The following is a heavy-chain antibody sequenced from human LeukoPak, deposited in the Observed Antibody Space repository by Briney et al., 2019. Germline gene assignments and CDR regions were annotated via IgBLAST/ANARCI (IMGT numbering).Heavy chain of an antibody. CDR1: GYTFTSYD. V-gene: IGHV1-8*01. CDR2: MNPNSGNT. J-gene: IGHJ5*02. Sequence: GASVKVSCKASGYTFTSYDINWVRQATGQGLEGMGWMNPNSGNTGYAQKFQGRVTMTRNTSISTAYMELSSLRSEDTAVYYCARVVPAAITNWFDPWGQGTLVTVSS. D-gene: IGHD2-2*01. CDR3: ARVVPAAITNWFDP.